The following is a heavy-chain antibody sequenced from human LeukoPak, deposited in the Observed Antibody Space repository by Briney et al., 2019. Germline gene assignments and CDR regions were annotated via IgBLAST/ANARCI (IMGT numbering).Heavy chain of an antibody. CDR3: TRGGLYGGSSAFDY. Sequence: PGGSLRLSCAASGFNINDHYMDWVRQAAGKGLEWIGRTRNKADGYTTVYAASVKGRFTISRDASHNSMYLQMNSLKTEDTAVYYCTRGGLYGGSSAFDYWGQGTLVTVSS. D-gene: IGHD2-15*01. CDR2: TRNKADGYTT. CDR1: GFNINDHY. V-gene: IGHV3-72*01. J-gene: IGHJ4*02.